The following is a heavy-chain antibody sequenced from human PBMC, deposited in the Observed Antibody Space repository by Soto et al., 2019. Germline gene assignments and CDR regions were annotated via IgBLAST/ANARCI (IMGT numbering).Heavy chain of an antibody. D-gene: IGHD1-26*01. J-gene: IGHJ4*02. CDR2: INWNGGTT. CDR3: ARGLRSGSAQCDY. V-gene: IGHV3-20*04. CDR1: GFTFDDYG. Sequence: GESLKISCAASGFTFDDYGMSWVRQAPGKGLEWVSGINWNGGTTGYADSVRGRFTISRDNAKNSLYLQMNSLRAEDTALYFCARGLRSGSAQCDYWGQGTLVTVSS.